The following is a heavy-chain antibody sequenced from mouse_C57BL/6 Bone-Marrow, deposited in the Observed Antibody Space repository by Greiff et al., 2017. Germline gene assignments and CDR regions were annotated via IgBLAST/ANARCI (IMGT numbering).Heavy chain of an antibody. J-gene: IGHJ2*01. V-gene: IGHV1-50*01. CDR1: GYTFTSYW. CDR2: IDPSDSYT. D-gene: IGHD2-4*01. CDR3: ARCGDYDY. Sequence: VQLQQPGAELVKPGASVKLSCKASGYTFTSYWLQWVKQRPGQGLEWIGEIDPSDSYTNYNQKFKGKATLTVDTSSSTAYMQLSSLTSEDSAVYYCARCGDYDYWGQGTTRTGSS.